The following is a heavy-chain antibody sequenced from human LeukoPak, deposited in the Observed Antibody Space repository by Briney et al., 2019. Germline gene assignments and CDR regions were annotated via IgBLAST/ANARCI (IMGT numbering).Heavy chain of an antibody. CDR3: ARPDSSIWYPEAFDY. CDR2: ISSSSSYI. D-gene: IGHD6-13*01. V-gene: IGHV3-21*01. J-gene: IGHJ4*02. CDR1: GFTFSSYS. Sequence: GGSLRLSCAASGFTFSSYSMNWVRQAPGKGLEWVSSISSSSSYIYYADSVKGRFTISRDNAKNSLYLQMNSLRAEDTAVYYCARPDSSIWYPEAFDYWGQGTLVTVSS.